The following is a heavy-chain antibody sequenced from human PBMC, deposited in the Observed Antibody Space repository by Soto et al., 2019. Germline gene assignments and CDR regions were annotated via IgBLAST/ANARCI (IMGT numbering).Heavy chain of an antibody. Sequence: EVQLLESGGDLVQPGVSLRLSCAASGFTFSSYAMSWVRQAPGKGLEWVSGISTSGSSTYYTDSVKGRFTISRDNSNTTLYLQMNSLGAEDTAVYYCAKEFYDSSGYYRGGGADYWGQGTLVTVSS. J-gene: IGHJ4*02. V-gene: IGHV3-23*01. D-gene: IGHD3-22*01. CDR2: ISTSGSST. CDR3: AKEFYDSSGYYRGGGADY. CDR1: GFTFSSYA.